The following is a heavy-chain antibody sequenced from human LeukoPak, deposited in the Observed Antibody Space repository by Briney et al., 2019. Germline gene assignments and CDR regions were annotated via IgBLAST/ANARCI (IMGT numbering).Heavy chain of an antibody. V-gene: IGHV3-53*01. D-gene: IGHD4-23*01. CDR2: IYSGGST. J-gene: IGHJ4*02. Sequence: GGSLRLSCAASGFTFSSYEMSWVRQAPGKGLEWVSVIYSGGSTYYADSVKGRFTISRDNSKNTMYLQMNSLRAEDTAVYYCARGSYGGYYFDYWGQGTLVTVSS. CDR1: GFTFSSYE. CDR3: ARGSYGGYYFDY.